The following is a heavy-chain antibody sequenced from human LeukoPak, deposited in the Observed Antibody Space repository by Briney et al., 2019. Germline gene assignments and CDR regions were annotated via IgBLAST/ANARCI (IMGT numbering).Heavy chain of an antibody. J-gene: IGHJ4*02. CDR3: ARRGSGSYPQPGLY. Sequence: ASVNVSCKASGYTLTVYYMHWVRQAPGQGLEWMGWIDPNSGGTNYAQKFQGRVAMTRDTSISTAYMELSRLRSDDTAVYYCARRGSGSYPQPGLYWGQGTLVTVSS. CDR2: IDPNSGGT. D-gene: IGHD1-26*01. CDR1: GYTLTVYY. V-gene: IGHV1-2*02.